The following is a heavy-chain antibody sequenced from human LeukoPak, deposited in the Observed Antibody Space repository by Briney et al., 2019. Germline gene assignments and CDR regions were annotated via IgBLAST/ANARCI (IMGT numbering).Heavy chain of an antibody. CDR3: ARDSTYATRFDY. D-gene: IGHD2-15*01. CDR1: GFTFSSYG. J-gene: IGHJ4*02. V-gene: IGHV3-30*03. CDR2: ISYDGSNK. Sequence: GGSLRLSCAASGFTFSSYGMHWVRQAPGKGLEWVAVISYDGSNKYYADSVKGRFTISRDNAKNSLYLQVNILRAEDTAVYYCARDSTYATRFDYWGQGTLVTVSS.